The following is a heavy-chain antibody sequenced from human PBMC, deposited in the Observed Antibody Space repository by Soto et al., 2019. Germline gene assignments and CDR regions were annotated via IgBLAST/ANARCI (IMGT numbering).Heavy chain of an antibody. CDR2: MNPNSGNT. CDR1: GYTFTSYD. CDR3: AGVGSWFGELLGPSYYYYYMDV. V-gene: IGHV1-8*01. Sequence: QVQLVQSGAEVKKPGASVKVSCKASGYTFTSYDINWVRQATGQGLEWMGWMNPNSGNTGYAQKFQGRVTMTRNTFISTAYMELGSLRCEDTAVYYCAGVGSWFGELLGPSYYYYYMDVWGKGTTVTVSS. D-gene: IGHD3-10*01. J-gene: IGHJ6*03.